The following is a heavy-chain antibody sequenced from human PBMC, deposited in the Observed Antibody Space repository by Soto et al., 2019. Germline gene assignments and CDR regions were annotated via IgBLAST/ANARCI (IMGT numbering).Heavy chain of an antibody. J-gene: IGHJ4*02. CDR2: IGSAGDP. Sequence: PGGSLRLSCAASGFTFSRSDMHWVRQATGKGLEWVSGIGSAGDPYYAGSVKGRFTISRENAKNSLYLQMNSLRAGDTAVYYCARWNWQQLAFDYSGQGTLVSVSS. CDR1: GFTFSRSD. CDR3: ARWNWQQLAFDY. V-gene: IGHV3-13*05. D-gene: IGHD6-13*01.